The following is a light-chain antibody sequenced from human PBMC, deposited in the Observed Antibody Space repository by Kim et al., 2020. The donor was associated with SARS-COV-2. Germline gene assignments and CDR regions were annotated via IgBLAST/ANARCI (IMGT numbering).Light chain of an antibody. Sequence: DIQMTQSPSTLSASVGDRVTTTCRASQTINSWLAWYQQKPGKAPKLLIYTASSLESGVPSRFSGSGSGTEFTLTISSLQPDDFATYYCQQYINYPLTFGGGTKVDIK. J-gene: IGKJ4*01. V-gene: IGKV1-5*03. CDR1: QTINSW. CDR3: QQYINYPLT. CDR2: TAS.